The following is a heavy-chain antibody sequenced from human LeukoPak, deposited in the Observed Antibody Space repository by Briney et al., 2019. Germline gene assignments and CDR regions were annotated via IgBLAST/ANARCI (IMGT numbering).Heavy chain of an antibody. D-gene: IGHD2-21*01. CDR3: ARAPFEYCGGDCYSDMDV. Sequence: GGSLRLSCAASGFTFSSYSMNWVRQAPGKGLEWVSSISSSSSSYIYYADSVKGRFTISRDNAKNSLYLQMNSLRAEDTAVYYCARAPFEYCGGDCYSDMDVWGKGTTVTVSS. CDR1: GFTFSSYS. J-gene: IGHJ6*03. V-gene: IGHV3-21*01. CDR2: ISSSSSSYI.